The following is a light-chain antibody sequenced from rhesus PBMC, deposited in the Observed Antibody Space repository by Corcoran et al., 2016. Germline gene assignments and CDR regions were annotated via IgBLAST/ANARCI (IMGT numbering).Light chain of an antibody. Sequence: DIQMTQSPSSLSASVGDTVTITCRASQSISSWLAWYQQKPGKAPKLLSYKASTLQSGVPARLSGSGSGTDFTLPISSLQSEDFATYYCQQYNSSPLTFGGGTKVEIK. J-gene: IGKJ4*01. CDR1: QSISSW. CDR3: QQYNSSPLT. V-gene: IGKV1-22*01. CDR2: KAS.